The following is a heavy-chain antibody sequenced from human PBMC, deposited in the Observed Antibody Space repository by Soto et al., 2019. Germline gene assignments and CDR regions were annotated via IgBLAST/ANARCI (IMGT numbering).Heavy chain of an antibody. CDR2: IYHSGST. Sequence: PSETLSLTCAVSGGSISSGGYSWSWIRQPPGKGLEWIGYIYHSGSTYYNPSLKSRVTISVDRPKNQFSLKLSSVTAADTAVYYCARGLVVVAATTLKPTTIFDYWGQGTLVTVSS. D-gene: IGHD2-15*01. CDR3: ARGLVVVAATTLKPTTIFDY. V-gene: IGHV4-30-2*01. CDR1: GGSISSGGYS. J-gene: IGHJ4*02.